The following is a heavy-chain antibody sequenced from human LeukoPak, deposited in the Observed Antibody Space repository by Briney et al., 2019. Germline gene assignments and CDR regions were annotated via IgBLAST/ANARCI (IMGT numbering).Heavy chain of an antibody. CDR3: AMAGGYCSGTSCYGSNWFGP. CDR2: IYTRGSA. V-gene: IGHV4-4*07. J-gene: IGHJ5*02. D-gene: IGHD2-2*01. Sequence: SETLSLTCTVSGGSISSYYWTWVRQPAVNGLEWIGRIYTRGSANYNPSLKSRVTISVDTSKNQFSLKLSSVPAADTAVYYCAMAGGYCSGTSCYGSNWFGPLGQGTRVTVSS. CDR1: GGSISSYY.